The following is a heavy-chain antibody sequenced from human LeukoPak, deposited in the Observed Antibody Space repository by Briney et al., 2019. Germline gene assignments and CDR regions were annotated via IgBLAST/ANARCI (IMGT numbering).Heavy chain of an antibody. CDR1: GGSISSYY. D-gene: IGHD3-9*01. J-gene: IGHJ6*03. CDR3: ARCLTGPTYYYYYMDV. V-gene: IGHV4-4*07. CDR2: IYASAST. Sequence: SETLSHTCTVSGGSISSYYWNWIRQPAGKGPEWIGRIYASASTNYNPSLKSRVSMSVDESKNQFSLRLSSVTAADTAVYYCARCLTGPTYYYYYMDVWGKGTTVTVSS.